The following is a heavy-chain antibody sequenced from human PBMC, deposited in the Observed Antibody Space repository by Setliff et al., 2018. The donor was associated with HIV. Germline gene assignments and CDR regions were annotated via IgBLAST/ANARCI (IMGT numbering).Heavy chain of an antibody. J-gene: IGHJ4*02. CDR1: GYTLTTYG. V-gene: IGHV7-4-1*02. CDR2: INTETGNP. Sequence: ASVKVSCKVSGYTLTTYGISWVRQAPGQGPEWTGWINTETGNPMYAQGFRGRLVFSLDTSVNTAYLQINSLKAEDTAMYYCARVGSYWSTFDYWGQGALVTVSS. D-gene: IGHD2-8*02. CDR3: ARVGSYWSTFDY.